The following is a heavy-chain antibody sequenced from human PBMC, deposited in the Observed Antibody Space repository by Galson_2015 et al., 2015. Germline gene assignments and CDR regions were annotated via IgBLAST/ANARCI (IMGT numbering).Heavy chain of an antibody. Sequence: LRLSCAASGFTFSSYWLSWVRQAPGKGLEWVANIKQDGGEKYYVDSVKGRFTISRDNAKNSLYLQMNSLRAEDTAVYYCANHHSSSAWYFDYWGQGTLVTVSS. V-gene: IGHV3-7*03. CDR1: GFTFSSYW. CDR2: IKQDGGEK. CDR3: ANHHSSSAWYFDY. J-gene: IGHJ4*02. D-gene: IGHD6-6*01.